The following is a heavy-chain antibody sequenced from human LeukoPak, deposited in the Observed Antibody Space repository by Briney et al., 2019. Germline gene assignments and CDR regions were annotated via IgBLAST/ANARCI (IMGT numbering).Heavy chain of an antibody. V-gene: IGHV3-53*04. CDR1: GFTVSTNC. D-gene: IGHD5-18*01. J-gene: IGHJ4*02. CDR3: ARVDTVMAYYFDL. Sequence: GGSLRLSCAASGFTVSTNCMTWVRQAPGEGLEWVSTIYSGGTTYYADSVMGRFTISRHNSRNTLYLQMNSLRAEDTAVYYCARVDTVMAYYFDLWGQETLVTVSS. CDR2: IYSGGTT.